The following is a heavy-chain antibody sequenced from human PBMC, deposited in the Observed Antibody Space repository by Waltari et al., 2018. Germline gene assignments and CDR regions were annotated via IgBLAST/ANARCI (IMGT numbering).Heavy chain of an antibody. J-gene: IGHJ4*02. CDR3: ARGDYGDRGRVFDY. Sequence: QVQLQESGPGLVKPSETLSLTCAVSGYSISSGYYWGWIRQPPGKGLEWIGSIYHSGSTYYNPSLKSRVTISVDTSKNQFSLKLSSVTAADTAVYYCARGDYGDRGRVFDYWGQGTLVTVSS. CDR1: GYSISSGYY. D-gene: IGHD4-17*01. V-gene: IGHV4-38-2*01. CDR2: IYHSGST.